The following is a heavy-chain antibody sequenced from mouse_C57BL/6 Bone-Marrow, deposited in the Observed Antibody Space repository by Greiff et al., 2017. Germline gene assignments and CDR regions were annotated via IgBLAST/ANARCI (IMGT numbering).Heavy chain of an antibody. Sequence: QVQLQQSGAELARPGASVKMSCKASGYTFTSYTMHWVKQRPGQGLEWIGYINPSSGYTKYNQKFKDKATLTADKSSSTAYMQLRSLTSEDSAVYYCASFPRDSSYYYWGQGTTLTVSS. D-gene: IGHD1-1*01. V-gene: IGHV1-4*01. CDR1: GYTFTSYT. CDR3: ASFPRDSSYYY. CDR2: INPSSGYT. J-gene: IGHJ2*01.